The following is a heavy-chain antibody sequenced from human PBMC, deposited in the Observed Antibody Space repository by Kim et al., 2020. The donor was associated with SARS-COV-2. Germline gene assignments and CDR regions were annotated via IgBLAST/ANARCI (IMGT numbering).Heavy chain of an antibody. CDR3: ARRADNSGYSFDY. J-gene: IGHJ4*02. V-gene: IGHV4-39*01. D-gene: IGHD3-22*01. Sequence: TPTLTGRITISVDTSKNQFSLKLTSVTTADTAVYYCARRADNSGYSFDYWGQGTLVTVSS.